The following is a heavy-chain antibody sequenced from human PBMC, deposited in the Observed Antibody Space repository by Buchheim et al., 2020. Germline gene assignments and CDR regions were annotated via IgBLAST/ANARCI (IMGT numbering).Heavy chain of an antibody. CDR3: ARSGVQGVLSRVYYYGLDV. J-gene: IGHJ6*02. Sequence: QVQLVESGGGLVKPGGSLRLSCAASGFPFSHYYMSWIRKAPGKGLEWVSYISSSGSTIYYADYVKGRFTISRDNAKHSLHLQMNSLRAEDTAVYYCARSGVQGVLSRVYYYGLDVWGQGTT. CDR1: GFPFSHYY. D-gene: IGHD3-10*01. V-gene: IGHV3-11*01. CDR2: ISSSGSTI.